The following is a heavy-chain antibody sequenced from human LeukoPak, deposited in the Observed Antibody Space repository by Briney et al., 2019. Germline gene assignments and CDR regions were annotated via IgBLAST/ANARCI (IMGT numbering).Heavy chain of an antibody. Sequence: GSLRLSCAASGFTFSSYAMSWVRQAPGKGLEWVSAISGSGGSTYYADSVKGRFTISRDNSKNTLYLQMNSLRAEDTAVYYCAKAYYYDSSGYSHYFDYWGQGTLVTVSS. CDR3: AKAYYYDSSGYSHYFDY. CDR2: ISGSGGST. J-gene: IGHJ4*02. CDR1: GFTFSSYA. D-gene: IGHD3-22*01. V-gene: IGHV3-23*01.